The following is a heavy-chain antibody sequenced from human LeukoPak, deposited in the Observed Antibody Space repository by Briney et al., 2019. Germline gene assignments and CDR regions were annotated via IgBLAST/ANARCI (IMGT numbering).Heavy chain of an antibody. Sequence: SETLSLTCTVSGYSISSGYYWGWIRQPPGKGLEWIGSIYHSGSTYYNPTLKSRVTITVDTATNQSSLKLSPVTAADTAVYYCARDPDYYDSSGYYYAFDYWGQGTLVTVSS. D-gene: IGHD3-22*01. V-gene: IGHV4-38-2*02. J-gene: IGHJ4*02. CDR1: GYSISSGYY. CDR2: IYHSGST. CDR3: ARDPDYYDSSGYYYAFDY.